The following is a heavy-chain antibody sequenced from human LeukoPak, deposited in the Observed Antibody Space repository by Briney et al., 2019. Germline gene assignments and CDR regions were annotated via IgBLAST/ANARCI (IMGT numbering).Heavy chain of an antibody. Sequence: GASVKVSCKASGYTFTGYYMHWVRQAPGQGLEWMGWINPNSGGTNYAQKFQGWVTMTRDTSISTAYMELSRLRSDDTAVYYCARGRGVLWFGELLSHYFDYWGQGTLVTVSS. CDR1: GYTFTGYY. J-gene: IGHJ4*02. CDR2: INPNSGGT. CDR3: ARGRGVLWFGELLSHYFDY. V-gene: IGHV1-2*04. D-gene: IGHD3-10*01.